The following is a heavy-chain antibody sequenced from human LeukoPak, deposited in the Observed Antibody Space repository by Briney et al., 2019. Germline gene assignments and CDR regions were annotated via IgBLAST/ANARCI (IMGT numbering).Heavy chain of an antibody. V-gene: IGHV3-21*01. CDR1: GFTFSSYS. CDR3: ARDYDILTGHLYYGMDV. Sequence: GGSLRLSCAASGFTFSSYSMNWVRQAPGKGLEWVSSISSSSSYIYYADSVKGRFTIPRDNAKNSLYLQMNSLRAEDTAVYYCARDYDILTGHLYYGMDVWGQGTTVTVSS. D-gene: IGHD3-9*01. CDR2: ISSSSSYI. J-gene: IGHJ6*02.